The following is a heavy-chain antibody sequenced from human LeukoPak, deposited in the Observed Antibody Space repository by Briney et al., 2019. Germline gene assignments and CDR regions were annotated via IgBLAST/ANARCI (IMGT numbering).Heavy chain of an antibody. Sequence: GGSLRLSCAASGFTFSSYEMNWVRQAPGKGLEWVSYISSSGSTIYYADSVKGRFTISRDNFKDTLYLQMNGLRDEDTAVYNCVRGVGLYDSIGYFDYWGQGTLVTVSS. CDR2: ISSSGSTI. V-gene: IGHV3-48*03. CDR1: GFTFSSYE. D-gene: IGHD3-22*01. CDR3: VRGVGLYDSIGYFDY. J-gene: IGHJ4*02.